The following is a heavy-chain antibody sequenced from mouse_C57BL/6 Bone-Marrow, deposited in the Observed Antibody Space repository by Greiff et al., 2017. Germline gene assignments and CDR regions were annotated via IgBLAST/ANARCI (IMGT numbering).Heavy chain of an antibody. CDR3: TRPPYYSNYGYAMDY. J-gene: IGHJ4*01. D-gene: IGHD2-5*01. CDR2: IYPGNSYT. V-gene: IGHV1-5*01. Sequence: VQLQQSGTVLARPGASVKMSCKTSGYTFTSYWMHWVKQRPGQGLEWIGAIYPGNSYTSYNQKFKGKAKLTAVTSASTAYMELSSLTNEDSAVYYCTRPPYYSNYGYAMDYWGQGTSVTVSS. CDR1: GYTFTSYW.